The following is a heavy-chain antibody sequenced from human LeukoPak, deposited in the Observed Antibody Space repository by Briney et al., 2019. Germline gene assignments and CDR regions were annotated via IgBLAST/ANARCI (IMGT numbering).Heavy chain of an antibody. Sequence: ASVTVSCTASGYTFTSYDFNWVRQATGQGLEWMGWMNPNSGNTGYAQKFQGRVTMTRNTSISTAYMELSSLRSEDTAVYYCARGIQLWFDPWGQGTLVTVSS. CDR2: MNPNSGNT. J-gene: IGHJ5*02. V-gene: IGHV1-8*01. D-gene: IGHD5-18*01. CDR3: ARGIQLWFDP. CDR1: GYTFTSYD.